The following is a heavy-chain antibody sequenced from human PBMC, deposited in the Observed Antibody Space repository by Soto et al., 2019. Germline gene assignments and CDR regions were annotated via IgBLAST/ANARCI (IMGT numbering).Heavy chain of an antibody. CDR2: ISSYNGNT. CDR1: GYTFTSYG. Sequence: ASVKVSCKASGYTFTSYGISWVRQAPGQGLEWMGWISSYNGNTNYAQKLQGRVTMTTDTSTSTAYMELRSLRSDDTAVYYCARDLGLLWFGELLHGDYWGQGTLVTVSS. V-gene: IGHV1-18*01. CDR3: ARDLGLLWFGELLHGDY. D-gene: IGHD3-10*01. J-gene: IGHJ4*02.